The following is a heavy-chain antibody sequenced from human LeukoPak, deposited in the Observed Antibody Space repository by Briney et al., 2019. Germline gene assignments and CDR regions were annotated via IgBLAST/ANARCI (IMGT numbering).Heavy chain of an antibody. Sequence: SETLSLTCAVYGGSFSGYYWSWIRQPPGKGLEWIGGINHSGSTNYNPSLKSRVTISVDTSKNQFSLKLSSVTAADTAVYYCARGRILGYYYYYYYMDVWGKGTTVTVSS. D-gene: IGHD1-26*01. CDR3: ARGRILGYYYYYYYMDV. CDR2: INHSGST. CDR1: GGSFSGYY. V-gene: IGHV4-34*01. J-gene: IGHJ6*03.